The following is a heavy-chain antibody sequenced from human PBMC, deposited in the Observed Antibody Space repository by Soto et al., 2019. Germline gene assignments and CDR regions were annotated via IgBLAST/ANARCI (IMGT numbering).Heavy chain of an antibody. V-gene: IGHV4-59*08. CDR3: ARLEGLATISYYFDF. CDR1: GGSSSSYY. CDR2: IYYSGST. J-gene: IGHJ4*02. D-gene: IGHD3-9*01. Sequence: TSQTLSLKCTVAGGSSSSYYRRWIRQPPGKGLEWIGSIYYSGSTNYNPSLKTRVTISLDKSKNQFSLKLNSVTAADSAVYFCARLEGLATISYYFDFWGPGALVTVSS.